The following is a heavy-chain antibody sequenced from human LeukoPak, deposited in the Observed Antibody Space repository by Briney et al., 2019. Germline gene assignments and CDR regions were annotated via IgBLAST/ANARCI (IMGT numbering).Heavy chain of an antibody. D-gene: IGHD1-26*01. V-gene: IGHV3-33*01. CDR1: GFTFSSYG. CDR2: ILYDGGNK. Sequence: GGSLRLSCAASGFTFSSYGMHWVRQAPGKGLEWVAVILYDGGNKYYADSVKGRFTISRDNSKNTLYLQMNSLRAEDTAVYYCARDPFPRRPGILGYWGQGTLVTVSS. J-gene: IGHJ4*02. CDR3: ARDPFPRRPGILGY.